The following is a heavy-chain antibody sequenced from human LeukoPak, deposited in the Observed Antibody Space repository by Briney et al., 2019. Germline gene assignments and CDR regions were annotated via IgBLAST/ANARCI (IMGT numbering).Heavy chain of an antibody. V-gene: IGHV5-10-1*01. CDR3: ARRVGVGGAFDI. D-gene: IGHD3-16*01. CDR2: IDPSDSYT. J-gene: IGHJ3*02. Sequence: GESLKISCKGSGYSFTTYRIGWVRQMPGKGLEWMGRIDPSDSYTNYSPSFQGHVTISADKSISTAYLQWGSLKASDTAMYYCARRVGVGGAFDIWGQGTMVTVSS. CDR1: GYSFTTYR.